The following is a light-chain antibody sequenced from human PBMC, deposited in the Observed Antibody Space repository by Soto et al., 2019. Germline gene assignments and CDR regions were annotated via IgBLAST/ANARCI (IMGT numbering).Light chain of an antibody. CDR2: RNN. Sequence: QSVLTQPPSASGTPGQRVTISCSGSSSNIGSNYVYWYQQLPGTAPKLLIYRNNQRPSGVPDRFSGSKSGTSASLAVSGLRSEDEADYYCAAWDDSPSVLSGGGTKLTVL. V-gene: IGLV1-47*01. CDR1: SSNIGSNY. J-gene: IGLJ2*01. CDR3: AAWDDSPSVL.